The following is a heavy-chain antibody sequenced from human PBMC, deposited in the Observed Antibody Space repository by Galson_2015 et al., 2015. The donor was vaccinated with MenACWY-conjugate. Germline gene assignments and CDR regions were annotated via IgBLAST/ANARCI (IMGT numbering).Heavy chain of an antibody. J-gene: IGHJ3*02. V-gene: IGHV2-70*11. CDR3: ARMHIVLDATDAFDI. CDR1: GFSLSTYEMC. Sequence: PALVKPTQTLTLTCTFSGFSLSTYEMCIYWVRQPPGKALEWLARIDWRDNKYYTTSLKTRLTISKDTSTNQVVLTMTNVDPVGTATYYCARMHIVLDATDAFDIWGQGTMVTVSS. CDR2: IDWRDNK. D-gene: IGHD3-22*01.